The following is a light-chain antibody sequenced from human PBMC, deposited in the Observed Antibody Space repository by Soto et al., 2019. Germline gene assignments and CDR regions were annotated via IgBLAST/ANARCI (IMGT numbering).Light chain of an antibody. CDR1: QSINSRY. CDR2: GAS. CDR3: QQFGSSPALT. J-gene: IGKJ3*01. V-gene: IGKV3-20*01. Sequence: EIVLTQSPGTLSLSPGERATLSCRASQSINSRYLAWYQQKPGQAPRLLIDGASSRATGIPDRFSGSASGKDVTLTSSRLEPEDSAVYYCQQFGSSPALTFGPGTKVDIK.